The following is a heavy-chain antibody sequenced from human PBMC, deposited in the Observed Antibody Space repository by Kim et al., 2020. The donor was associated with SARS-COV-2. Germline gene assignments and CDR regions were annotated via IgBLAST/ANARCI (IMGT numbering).Heavy chain of an antibody. Sequence: YAAPGKGRFTISRDDSKTTLYLQMNSLKTEETAVYYCTTVVAAKRWLRSLWGQGTLVTVSS. CDR3: TTVVAAKRWLRSL. J-gene: IGHJ4*02. V-gene: IGHV3-15*01. D-gene: IGHD5-12*01.